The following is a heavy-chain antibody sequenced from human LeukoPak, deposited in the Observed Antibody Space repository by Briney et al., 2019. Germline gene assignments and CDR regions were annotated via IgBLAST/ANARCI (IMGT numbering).Heavy chain of an antibody. CDR1: GGSISGYH. J-gene: IGHJ3*02. CDR3: AREALRMGRAFDI. D-gene: IGHD3-10*01. V-gene: IGHV4-59*01. Sequence: PSETLSLTCSVSGGSISGYHWSWIRQPPGKGLEWIGYIYYSGSSGSTNYNPSLKSRVTISVDTSKDQFSLKVTSLTAADTAVYYCAREALRMGRAFDIWGHGTLVTVSS. CDR2: IYYSGSSGST.